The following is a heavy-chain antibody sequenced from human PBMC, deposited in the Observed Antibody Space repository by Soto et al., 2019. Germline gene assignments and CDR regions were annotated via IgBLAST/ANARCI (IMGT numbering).Heavy chain of an antibody. CDR2: IYYSGST. CDR1: GGCISSSSYY. CDR3: ASTRGGGYCSSTSCYWVYYYYGMDV. J-gene: IGHJ6*02. Sequence: PXASLSLPCTVSGGCISSSSYYWGWIRQPPGKGLEWIGSIYYSGSTYYNPSLKRRVTISVDTSKNQFSLKLSSVTAADTAVYYCASTRGGGYCSSTSCYWVYYYYGMDVWGQGTTVTVSS. V-gene: IGHV4-39*01. D-gene: IGHD2-2*01.